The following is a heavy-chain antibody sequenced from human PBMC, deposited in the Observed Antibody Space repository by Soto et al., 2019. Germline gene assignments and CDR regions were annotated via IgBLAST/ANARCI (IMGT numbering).Heavy chain of an antibody. CDR1: GYTLTELS. D-gene: IGHD6-19*01. V-gene: IGHV1-24*01. Sequence: ASVKVSCKVSGYTLTELSMHWVRQAPGKGLEWMGGFDPEDGETIYAQKFQGRVTMTEDTSTDTAYMELSSLRSEDKAVYYCATPVYSSGWPFDYWGQGTLVTVSS. CDR3: ATPVYSSGWPFDY. CDR2: FDPEDGET. J-gene: IGHJ4*02.